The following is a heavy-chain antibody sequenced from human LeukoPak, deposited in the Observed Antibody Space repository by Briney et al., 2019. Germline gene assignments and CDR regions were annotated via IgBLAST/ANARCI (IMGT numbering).Heavy chain of an antibody. J-gene: IGHJ4*02. CDR2: INKDGSEK. D-gene: IGHD6-13*01. Sequence: GGSLRLSCAASGFTFSNYWMSWVRQAPGKGLEWVANINKDGSEKYYLDSVKGRLTTSRENAKNSLYLQMSSLRAEDTAVYYCVREGAATAGCDFWGQGTLVAVSS. V-gene: IGHV3-7*03. CDR1: GFTFSNYW. CDR3: VREGAATAGCDF.